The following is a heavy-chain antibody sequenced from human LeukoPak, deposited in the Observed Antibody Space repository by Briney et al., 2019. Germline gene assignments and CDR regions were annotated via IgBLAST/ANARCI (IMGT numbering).Heavy chain of an antibody. Sequence: KPSETLSLTCAVYGGSFCGYYWSWIRQPPRKGLGWVGEIIHRGSTNYNPSLKSRVTISVDTSKNQFSLKLSSVTAAGTAVYYCARSSVWSGYPFEYWGQGTLVTVSS. CDR3: ARSSVWSGYPFEY. CDR1: GGSFCGYY. CDR2: IIHRGST. J-gene: IGHJ4*02. V-gene: IGHV4-34*12. D-gene: IGHD3-3*01.